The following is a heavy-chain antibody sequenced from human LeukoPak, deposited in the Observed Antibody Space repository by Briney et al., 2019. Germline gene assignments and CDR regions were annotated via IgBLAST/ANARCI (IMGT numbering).Heavy chain of an antibody. CDR3: ARDARVYYYGSGSYGYMDV. V-gene: IGHV4-61*02. J-gene: IGHJ6*03. D-gene: IGHD3-10*01. CDR2: IYTSGST. Sequence: SETLSLTCTVSGGSISSGSYYWSWIRQPAGKGLEWIGRIYTSGSTNYNPSLKSRVTISVDTSKNQFSLKLSSVTAADTAVYYCARDARVYYYGSGSYGYMDVWGKGTTVTISS. CDR1: GGSISSGSYY.